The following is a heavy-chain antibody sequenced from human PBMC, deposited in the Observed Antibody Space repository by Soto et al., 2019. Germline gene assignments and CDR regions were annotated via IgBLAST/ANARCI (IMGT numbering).Heavy chain of an antibody. Sequence: SETRCLTCTVSGGSISSYYWSWIRQSPGKGLEWIGYISYSGSTKYNPSLKSRVTISVDTSKNQFSLKLSSVTAADTAVYYCARGRGDTAMAWYYWGQGSLVTVS. CDR3: ARGRGDTAMAWYY. J-gene: IGHJ4*02. V-gene: IGHV4-59*01. CDR2: ISYSGST. CDR1: GGSISSYY. D-gene: IGHD5-18*01.